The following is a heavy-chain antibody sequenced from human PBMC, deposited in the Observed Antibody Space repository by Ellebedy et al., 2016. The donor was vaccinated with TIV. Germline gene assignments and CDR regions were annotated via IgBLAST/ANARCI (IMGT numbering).Heavy chain of an antibody. CDR1: GFTFSSYT. J-gene: IGHJ4*02. CDR3: AREKVSSLDY. D-gene: IGHD3-16*02. CDR2: ISGYSSYV. Sequence: GESLKISCAASGFTFSSYTMNWVRQAPGKGLKWVSAISGYSSYVYYADSLKGRFTISRDNDKNSLYLQMTSLIAEDTAVYYCAREKVSSLDYWGQGTLVTVS. V-gene: IGHV3-21*01.